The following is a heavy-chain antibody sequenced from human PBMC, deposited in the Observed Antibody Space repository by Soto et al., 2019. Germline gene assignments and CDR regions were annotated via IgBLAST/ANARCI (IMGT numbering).Heavy chain of an antibody. CDR3: ARGGEGSSRRQYYFDY. CDR1: GGSISSGDYY. D-gene: IGHD2-2*01. V-gene: IGHV4-30-4*01. CDR2: IYYSGST. J-gene: IGHJ4*02. Sequence: SETLSLTCTVSGGSISSGDYYWSWIRQPPGKGLEWIGYIYYSGSTYYNPSLKSRVTISVDTSKNQFSLKLSSVTAADTAVYYCARGGEGSSRRQYYFDYWGQGTLVTLSS.